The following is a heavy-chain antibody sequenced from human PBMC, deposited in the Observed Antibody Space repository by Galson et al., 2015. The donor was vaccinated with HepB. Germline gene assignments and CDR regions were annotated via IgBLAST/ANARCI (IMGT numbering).Heavy chain of an antibody. J-gene: IGHJ4*02. D-gene: IGHD3-10*01. CDR2: IYHDGST. V-gene: IGHV4-28*01. CDR3: TRSSGSGTYSSLIFDR. CDR1: GYSISNGNW. Sequence: SETLSLTCAVSGYSISNGNWWGWVRQPPGKGLEWIGYIYHDGSTYYNPSLKSRVTMSLDTSKNHFSLKLSSVTAVDTAVYYCTRSSGSGTYSSLIFDRWGQGTLVTVSS.